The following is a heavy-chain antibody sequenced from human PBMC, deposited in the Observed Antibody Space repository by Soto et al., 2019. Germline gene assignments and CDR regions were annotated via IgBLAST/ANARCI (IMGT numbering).Heavy chain of an antibody. D-gene: IGHD2-15*01. CDR1: GGSITTGGYY. V-gene: IGHV4-31*03. Sequence: PSETLSLTCTVSGGSITTGGYYWSWIRQLPGKGLEWFGHRYYSESTYYNPSLKSRVSISLDTSKNQFSLKLSFVTAADTAMYYCARTKCSGGSCYSWSLDDWGQGTPVTVSS. J-gene: IGHJ4*02. CDR3: ARTKCSGGSCYSWSLDD. CDR2: RYYSEST.